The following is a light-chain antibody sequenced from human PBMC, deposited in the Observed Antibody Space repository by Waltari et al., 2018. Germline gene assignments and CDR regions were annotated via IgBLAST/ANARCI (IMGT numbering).Light chain of an antibody. CDR2: EDK. J-gene: IGLJ2*01. CDR3: YSTDNNGRGV. V-gene: IGLV3-10*01. Sequence: SYELTQPPSVSVSPGQTARITCSGAALPQKYAYWYQQKSGQTPVLVIYEDKKRPSGIPERVSGSSSGTVATLTISGAQVEDEADYFCYSTDNNGRGVFGGGTKLTVL. CDR1: ALPQKY.